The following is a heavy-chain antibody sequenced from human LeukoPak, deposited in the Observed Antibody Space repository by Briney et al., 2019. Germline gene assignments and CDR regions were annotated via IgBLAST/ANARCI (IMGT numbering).Heavy chain of an antibody. CDR3: AGELWTNRYQYYGMDV. CDR1: GVSTSNYY. V-gene: IGHV4-4*07. CDR2: IYISGST. D-gene: IGHD5-18*01. J-gene: IGHJ6*02. Sequence: SETLSLTCTVSGVSTSNYYWNWIRQPAGKGLEWIGRIYISGSTKYNPSLESRVTMSVDTSKNQLSLNLESVTAADTAVYYCAGELWTNRYQYYGMDVWGQGTTVTVSS.